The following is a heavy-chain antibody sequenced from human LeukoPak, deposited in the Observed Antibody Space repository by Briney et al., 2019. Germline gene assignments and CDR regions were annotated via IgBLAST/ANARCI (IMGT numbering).Heavy chain of an antibody. V-gene: IGHV4-34*01. CDR2: INHSGIT. D-gene: IGHD5-18*01. CDR1: GGSLSGYY. J-gene: IGHJ4*02. CDR3: ARDLGYSYGHPFDY. Sequence: PSETLSLTCAVYGGSLSGYYWSWIRQPPGKGLEWIGEINHSGITNYNPSLKSRVTISVDTSKNQFSLNLNSVTAADTAVYYCARDLGYSYGHPFDYWGQGTLVTVSS.